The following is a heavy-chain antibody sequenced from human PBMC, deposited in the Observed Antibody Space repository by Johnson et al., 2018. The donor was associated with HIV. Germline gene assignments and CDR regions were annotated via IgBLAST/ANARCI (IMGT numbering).Heavy chain of an antibody. Sequence: QVQLVESGGGVVQPGRSLRLSCAASGFIFSTYGIHWVRQAPGKGLEWVAYVRLDGSDTYYPGSVKGRFTISRENAKNSLYLQMNSLRAGDTAVYYCARDRGDYYDSSGSDAFDIWGQGTMVTVSS. CDR2: VRLDGSDT. CDR1: GFIFSTYG. J-gene: IGHJ3*02. V-gene: IGHV3-33*01. CDR3: ARDRGDYYDSSGSDAFDI. D-gene: IGHD3-22*01.